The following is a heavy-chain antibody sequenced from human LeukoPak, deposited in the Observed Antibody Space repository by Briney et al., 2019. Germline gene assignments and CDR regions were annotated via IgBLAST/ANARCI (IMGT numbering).Heavy chain of an antibody. J-gene: IGHJ4*02. CDR1: GGTFSSYA. V-gene: IGHV1-69*05. D-gene: IGHD3-22*01. CDR3: ARGPPLNPGDFDSSGYYYFDY. CDR2: IIPIFGTA. Sequence: SVKVSCKASGGTFSSYAISWVRQAPGQGLEWMGRIIPIFGTANYAQKFQGRVTITTDESTSTAYMELSSLRSEDTAVYYCARGPPLNPGDFDSSGYYYFDYWGQGTLVTVSS.